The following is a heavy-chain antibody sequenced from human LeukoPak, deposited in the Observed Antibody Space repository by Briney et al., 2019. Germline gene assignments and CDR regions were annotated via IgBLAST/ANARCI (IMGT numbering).Heavy chain of an antibody. CDR2: ISSSSSYI. CDR1: GFKFSSYS. Sequence: GGSLRLSCAASGFKFSSYSMKWVRQAPGKGLEWVSFISSSSSYIYYADSLKGRLTISRDNAKNSLYLQMNSLRAEDTAVYYCARGTMIPYYFDYWGQGTLVTVSS. J-gene: IGHJ4*02. D-gene: IGHD3-16*01. CDR3: ARGTMIPYYFDY. V-gene: IGHV3-21*01.